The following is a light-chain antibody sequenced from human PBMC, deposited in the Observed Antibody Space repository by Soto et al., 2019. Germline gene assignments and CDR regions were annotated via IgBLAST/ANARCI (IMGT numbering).Light chain of an antibody. J-gene: IGKJ1*01. CDR3: QQYVSSPWA. CDR2: GAS. Sequence: EIVLAQSPGTLSLSPGERATLSCRASQSVTNSFLAWYQQKPGQAPRLLIYGASRRATGIPDRFTGSGYGTDFTLTISRLEPEDFAVYYCQQYVSSPWAFVQGTKVEI. CDR1: QSVTNSF. V-gene: IGKV3-20*01.